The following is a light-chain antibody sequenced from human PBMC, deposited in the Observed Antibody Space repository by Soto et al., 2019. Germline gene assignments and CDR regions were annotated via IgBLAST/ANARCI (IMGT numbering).Light chain of an antibody. CDR3: QQSYSTPT. V-gene: IGKV1-39*01. CDR2: TAS. CDR1: QNITSY. Sequence: DIQMTQSPSSLSASVGDRVTISCRASQNITSYLNWYQQKPGKAPKLLIYTASSLPNGVPSRFSGSQSGTDLTLTISSLQPEDFATYYCQQSYSTPTFGQGTRLEIK. J-gene: IGKJ5*01.